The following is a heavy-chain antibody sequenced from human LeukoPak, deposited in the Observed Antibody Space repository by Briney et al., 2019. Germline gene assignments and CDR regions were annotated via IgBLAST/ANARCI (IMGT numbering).Heavy chain of an antibody. CDR1: GFTFSSYV. CDR2: ISDSGGST. V-gene: IGHV3-23*01. CDR3: AKAKAPYSSSPIDY. J-gene: IGHJ4*02. Sequence: PGGSLRLSCAASGFTFSSYVMSWVRQAPGKGLEWVSTISDSGGSTYYADSVKGRFTISRDNSKNTLYLQMNSLRAEDTAVYYCAKAKAPYSSSPIDYWGQGTLVTVSS. D-gene: IGHD6-6*01.